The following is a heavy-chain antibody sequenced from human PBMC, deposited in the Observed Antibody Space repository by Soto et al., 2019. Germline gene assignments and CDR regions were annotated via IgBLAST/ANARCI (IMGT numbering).Heavy chain of an antibody. CDR1: GGTFSSYA. Sequence: SVKVSCKASGGTFSSYAISWVRQAPGQGLEWMGGIIPIFGTANYAQKFQGRVTITADESTSTAYMELSSLRSQDTAVYYCARASFWSGYYKGDYYYYGMDVWGQGTTVTVSS. CDR2: IIPIFGTA. V-gene: IGHV1-69*13. CDR3: ARASFWSGYYKGDYYYYGMDV. D-gene: IGHD3-3*01. J-gene: IGHJ6*02.